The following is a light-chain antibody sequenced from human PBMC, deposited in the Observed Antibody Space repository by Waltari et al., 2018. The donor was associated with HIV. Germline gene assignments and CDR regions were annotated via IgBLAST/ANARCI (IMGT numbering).Light chain of an antibody. Sequence: QPVFTPPPSASASRGAAGTLTFTLSHDCSYYLVDWYQQTPGKGPRREMRVGAGGVVGSKGDGIPDRFSALGSGLNPGLTINNIQAGDEGDYQAGAYQGTWGHFVEVFGGGTKLTVL. CDR1: HDCSYYL. CDR2: VGAGGVVG. CDR3: GAYQGTWGHFVEV. J-gene: IGLJ3*02. V-gene: IGLV9-49*01.